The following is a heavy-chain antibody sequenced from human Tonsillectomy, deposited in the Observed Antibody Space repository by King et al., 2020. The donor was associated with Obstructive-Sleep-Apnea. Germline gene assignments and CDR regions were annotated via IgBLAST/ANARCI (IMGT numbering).Heavy chain of an antibody. CDR1: GFTFSSYA. D-gene: IGHD2-2*01. CDR3: ARGGPSAMLDY. J-gene: IGHJ4*02. Sequence: VQLVESGGGVVQPGRSLRLSCAASGFTFSSYAMHWVRQAPGKGLEWVAVILYDGRNKYYADSVKGRFTISRDNSKNTLFMQTSSLTAEDTAVYFCARGGPSAMLDYWGQGTLVTVSS. CDR2: ILYDGRNK. V-gene: IGHV3-30*04.